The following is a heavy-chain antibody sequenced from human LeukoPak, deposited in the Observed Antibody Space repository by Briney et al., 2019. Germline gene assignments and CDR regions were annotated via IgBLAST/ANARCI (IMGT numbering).Heavy chain of an antibody. D-gene: IGHD2-2*01. CDR2: ISYDGSNK. CDR1: GFTFSSYA. V-gene: IGHV3-30*04. CDR3: ARGLPMPSS. J-gene: IGHJ5*02. Sequence: GRSLRLSCAASGFTFSSYAMHWVRQAPGKGLEWVAVISYDGSNKYYADSVKGRFTISRGNSKNTLYLQMNSLRAEDTAVYYCARGLPMPSSWGQGTLVTVSS.